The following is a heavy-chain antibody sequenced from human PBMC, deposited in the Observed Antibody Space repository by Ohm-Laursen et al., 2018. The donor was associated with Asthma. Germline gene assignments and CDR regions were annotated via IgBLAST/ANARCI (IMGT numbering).Heavy chain of an antibody. J-gene: IGHJ1*01. CDR1: GYTFTGYY. CDR3: ARAGRYCSGGSCYLQH. D-gene: IGHD2-15*01. Sequence: SVKVSCKASGYTFTGYYMHWVRQAPGQGLEWMGRINPNSGGTNYAQKFQGRVTMTRDTSISTAYMELSRLRSDDTAVYYCARAGRYCSGGSCYLQHWGQGTLVTVSS. CDR2: INPNSGGT. V-gene: IGHV1-2*06.